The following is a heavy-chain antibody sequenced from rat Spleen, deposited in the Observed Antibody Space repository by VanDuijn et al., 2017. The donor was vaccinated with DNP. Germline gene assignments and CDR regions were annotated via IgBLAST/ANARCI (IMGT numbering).Heavy chain of an antibody. V-gene: IGHV5-22*01. CDR1: XXSFXXXY. CDR3: ARHVLPLRVWDY. Sequence: EVQLVESGGDLVQXGRSXXLSCAAXXXSFXXXYXXXVRQAPTKGLEWVAYISYDGGRTYYGDSVKGRFTISRDNAKSTLYLQMNSLRFEDTATYYCARHVLPLRVWDYWGQGVMVTVSS. J-gene: IGHJ2*01. CDR2: ISYDGGRT. D-gene: IGHD1-4*01.